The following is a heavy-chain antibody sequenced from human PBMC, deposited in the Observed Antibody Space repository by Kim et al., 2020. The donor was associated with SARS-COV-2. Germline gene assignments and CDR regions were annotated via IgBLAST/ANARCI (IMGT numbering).Heavy chain of an antibody. CDR3: ARRGGDYYDSSGYYRGVGYFDY. D-gene: IGHD3-22*01. V-gene: IGHV4-39*01. J-gene: IGHJ4*02. CDR2: IYYSGST. Sequence: SETLSLTCTVSGGSISSSSYYWGWIRQPPGKGLEWIGSIYYSGSTYYNPSLKSRVTISVDTSKNQFSLKLSSVTAADTAVYYCARRGGDYYDSSGYYRGVGYFDYWGQGTLVTVSS. CDR1: GGSISSSSYY.